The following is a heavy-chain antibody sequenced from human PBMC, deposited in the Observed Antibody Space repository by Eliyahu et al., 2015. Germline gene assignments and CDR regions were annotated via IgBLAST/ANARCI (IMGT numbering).Heavy chain of an antibody. J-gene: IGHJ3*02. Sequence: QVQLVQSGAEVKKPGASVXVSCKASXYTFTSYGISWVRQAPGQGLEWMGWISAYNGNTNYAQKLQGRVTMXTDTSTSTAYMELRSLRSDDTAVYYCARAIAVAGNDAFDIWGQGTMVTVSS. CDR3: ARAIAVAGNDAFDI. CDR2: ISAYNGNT. D-gene: IGHD6-19*01. V-gene: IGHV1-18*01. CDR1: XYTFTSYG.